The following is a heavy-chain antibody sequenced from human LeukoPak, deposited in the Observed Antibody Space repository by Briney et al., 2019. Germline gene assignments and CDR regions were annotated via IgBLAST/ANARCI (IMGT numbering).Heavy chain of an antibody. CDR1: GFTFSSYA. J-gene: IGHJ4*02. Sequence: EGSLRLSCAASGFTFSSYAMSWVRQAPGKGLEWVSAISGSGGSTYYADSVKGRFTISRDNSKNTLYLQMNSLRAEDTAVYYCAKESLQPHYYGSGSMADYWGQGTLVTVSS. CDR3: AKESLQPHYYGSGSMADY. CDR2: ISGSGGST. V-gene: IGHV3-23*01. D-gene: IGHD3-10*01.